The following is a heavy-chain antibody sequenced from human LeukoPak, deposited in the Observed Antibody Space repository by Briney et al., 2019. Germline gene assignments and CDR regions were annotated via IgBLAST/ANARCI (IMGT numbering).Heavy chain of an antibody. Sequence: GGSLRLSCAASGFTFSSYAMSWVRQAPGKGLEWVSYISSSSSTIYYADSVKGRFTISRDNAKNSLYLQMNSLRAEDTAVYYCARESMRRWFDPWGQGTLVTVSS. CDR3: ARESMRRWFDP. CDR2: ISSSSSTI. V-gene: IGHV3-48*01. D-gene: IGHD2-8*01. CDR1: GFTFSSYA. J-gene: IGHJ5*02.